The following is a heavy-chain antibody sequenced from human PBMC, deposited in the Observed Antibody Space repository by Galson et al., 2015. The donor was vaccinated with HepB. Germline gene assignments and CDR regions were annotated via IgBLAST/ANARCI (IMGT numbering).Heavy chain of an antibody. V-gene: IGHV3-7*03. J-gene: IGHJ4*02. CDR3: VRYSGWLLDS. CDR2: IKQDGSEK. CDR1: GFSFSSFC. D-gene: IGHD6-19*01. Sequence: SLRLSCAASGFSFSSFCMNWVRQAPGKGLEWVAIIKQDGSEKYYADSMGGRFTISRDNAENSLYLQMNSLRAEDTAVYYCVRYSGWLLDSWGQGTLVTVSS.